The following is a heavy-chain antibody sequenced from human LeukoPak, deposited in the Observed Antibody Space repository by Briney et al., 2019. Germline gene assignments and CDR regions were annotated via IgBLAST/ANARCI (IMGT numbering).Heavy chain of an antibody. J-gene: IGHJ4*02. Sequence: AETLSLTCTVSGASITNYYWSWIRQPPGKGLEWIGYIYYSGSTYYNPSLKSRVTISVDTSKNRFSLRLRSVTAADTAMYYCARSSGSSHLYDYWGQGTLVTVSS. D-gene: IGHD3-10*01. CDR1: GASITNYY. CDR2: IYYSGST. V-gene: IGHV4-59*01. CDR3: ARSSGSSHLYDY.